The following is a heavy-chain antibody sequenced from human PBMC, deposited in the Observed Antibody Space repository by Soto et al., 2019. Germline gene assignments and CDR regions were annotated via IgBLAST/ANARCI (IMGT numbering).Heavy chain of an antibody. CDR1: GYTFTSYD. J-gene: IGHJ5*02. V-gene: IGHV1-8*01. D-gene: IGHD3-10*01. CDR3: SSGPLIWFGDLLSNCFDP. CDR2: MNPNSGNT. Sequence: ASVKVSCKASGYTFTSYDINWVRQATGQGLEWMVWMNPNSGNTGYAQKFQGRVTMTRNTSISTAYMELSSVRSEDTAGYYCSSGPLIWFGDLLSNCFDPWSQGTPVSVS.